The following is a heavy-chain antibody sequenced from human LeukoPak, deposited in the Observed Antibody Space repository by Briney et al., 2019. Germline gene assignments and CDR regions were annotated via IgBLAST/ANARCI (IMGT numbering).Heavy chain of an antibody. CDR3: ARDGDDYGDYYYYMDV. CDR1: GFTFSDYY. V-gene: IGHV3-11*04. CDR2: ISSSSSTI. Sequence: GGSLRLSCAASGFTFSDYYMSWIRQAPGKGLEWVSYISSSSSTIYYADSVKGRFTISRDNAKNSLYLQMNSLRAEDTAVYYCARDGDDYGDYYYYMDVWGKGTTVTVSS. J-gene: IGHJ6*03. D-gene: IGHD4-17*01.